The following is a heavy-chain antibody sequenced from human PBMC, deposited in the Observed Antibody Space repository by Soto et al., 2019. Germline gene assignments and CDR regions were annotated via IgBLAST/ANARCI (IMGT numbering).Heavy chain of an antibody. D-gene: IGHD3-22*01. V-gene: IGHV1-18*01. J-gene: IGHJ4*02. CDR1: GYTFTSYG. CDR3: ASIDYYDSSGYLAY. CDR2: ISAYNGNT. Sequence: ASVKVSCKASGYTFTSYGISWVRQAPGQGLEWMGWISAYNGNTNYAQKLQGRVTMTTDTSTSTAFMELRSLRSDDTAVYFCASIDYYDSSGYLAYWSQGTLVTVSS.